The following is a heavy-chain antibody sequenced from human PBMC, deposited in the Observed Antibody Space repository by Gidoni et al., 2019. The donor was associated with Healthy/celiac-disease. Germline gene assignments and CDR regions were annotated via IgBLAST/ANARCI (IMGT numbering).Heavy chain of an antibody. CDR1: GGSFSGYY. Sequence: QVQLQQWGAGLLKPSENLSLTCAVHGGSFSGYYWSWIRQPPGKGLQWIGDINHSGSTNYNPSLKSLVTISVDTSKTQFSLKLSSVTAADTAVYYCARGRLLPPKQFDYWGQGTLVTVSS. D-gene: IGHD2-21*01. CDR2: INHSGST. J-gene: IGHJ4*02. V-gene: IGHV4-34*01. CDR3: ARGRLLPPKQFDY.